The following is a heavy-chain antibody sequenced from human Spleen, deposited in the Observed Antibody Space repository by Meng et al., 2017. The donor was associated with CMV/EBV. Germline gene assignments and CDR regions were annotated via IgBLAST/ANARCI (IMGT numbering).Heavy chain of an antibody. CDR2: MYPADSDV. V-gene: IGHV5-51*01. J-gene: IGHJ4*02. CDR3: VTSQILLSPFDY. CDR1: GFGFTNLW. D-gene: IGHD2-15*01. Sequence: GGSLRLSCKGSGFGFTNLWIGWVRQMPGKGLEWVGIMYPADSDVRYSPSFQGHVTISADGSIRTAYLQWSSLRASDTAMYYCVTSQILLSPFDYWGQGTLVTVSS.